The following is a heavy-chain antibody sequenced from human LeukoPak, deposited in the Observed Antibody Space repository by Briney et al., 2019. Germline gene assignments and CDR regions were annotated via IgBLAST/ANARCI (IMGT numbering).Heavy chain of an antibody. D-gene: IGHD4-17*01. CDR1: GDSISSGDYY. Sequence: SETLSLTCTVSGDSISSGDYYWSWVRQPPGKGLEWIGHIYYSGSTNYNPSLKSRVIISVDTSKNQFSLKLTSVTAADTAVYYCARDAGDLDYWGQGTLATVSS. V-gene: IGHV4-30-4*01. CDR2: IYYSGST. CDR3: ARDAGDLDY. J-gene: IGHJ4*02.